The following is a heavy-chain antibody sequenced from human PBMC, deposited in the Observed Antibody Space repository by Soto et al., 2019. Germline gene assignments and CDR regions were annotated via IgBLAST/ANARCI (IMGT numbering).Heavy chain of an antibody. J-gene: IGHJ6*02. V-gene: IGHV3-74*01. Sequence: QPGGSLRLSCEASGFSIRDYWMHWVRQAPGEGLVWVSCINGDASSTTYADPVKGRFTISRDDAKNTVYLQMTSLRAEDTAVYFCARDRSYAMEVWGQGTRVTVSS. CDR3: ARDRSYAMEV. CDR1: GFSIRDYW. CDR2: INGDASST.